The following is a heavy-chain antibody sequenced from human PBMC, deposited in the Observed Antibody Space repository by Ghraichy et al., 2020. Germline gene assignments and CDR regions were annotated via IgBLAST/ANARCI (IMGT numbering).Heavy chain of an antibody. CDR1: GFTFSIYA. V-gene: IGHV3-23*01. D-gene: IGHD6-19*01. CDR2: ITDSGGST. J-gene: IGHJ4*02. Sequence: GGSLRLSCAASGFTFSIYAMSWVRQAPWKGLEWVSAITDSGGSTYYADSVKGRFTIYRDNSKNTLYLQMNSLRAEDTAVYYCAKRSGGWYGYFDYWGQGTLVTVYS. CDR3: AKRSGGWYGYFDY.